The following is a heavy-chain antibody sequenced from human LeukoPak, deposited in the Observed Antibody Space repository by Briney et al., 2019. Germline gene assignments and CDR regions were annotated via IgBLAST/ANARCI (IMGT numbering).Heavy chain of an antibody. CDR2: IYYSGST. Sequence: SETLSLTCTVSGGSISSSNYYWGWIRQPPGKGLEWIGNIYYSGSTYYNPSLKSGVIMSVDTSENQLSLKVSSVTAADTAVYYCARVDYSSSAENYYYYYMDVWGKGTTVTVSS. J-gene: IGHJ6*03. CDR1: GGSISSSNYY. CDR3: ARVDYSSSAENYYYYYMDV. V-gene: IGHV4-39*01. D-gene: IGHD6-6*01.